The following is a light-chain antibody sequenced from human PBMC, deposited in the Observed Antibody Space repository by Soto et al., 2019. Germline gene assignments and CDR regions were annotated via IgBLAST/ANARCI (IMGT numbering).Light chain of an antibody. Sequence: DIQMTQSPSSLSASVGDRVAITCRASQSISSYLSWYQQKPGKAPKLLINVASTLQSGVPSRFSGSGSGTDFTLAISSLQPEDFATYYCQQSSSTPQTFGGGTRVEIK. CDR3: QQSSSTPQT. J-gene: IGKJ4*01. V-gene: IGKV1-39*01. CDR1: QSISSY. CDR2: VAS.